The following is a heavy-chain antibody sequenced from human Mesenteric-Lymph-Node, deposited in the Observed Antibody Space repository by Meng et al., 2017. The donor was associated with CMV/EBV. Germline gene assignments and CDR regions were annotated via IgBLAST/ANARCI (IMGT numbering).Heavy chain of an antibody. CDR2: ITSSGSDI. D-gene: IGHD3-3*01. CDR3: ATQVLRLLEWPKPGDAMDV. Sequence: GESLKISCAASGFTCSDYSMNWMRQAPGKGLEWVSYITSSGSDIYYADSVKGRFTISRDNAKNSLYLQMKSLRAEDTAVYYCATQVLRLLEWPKPGDAMDVWGQGTTVTVSS. J-gene: IGHJ6*02. V-gene: IGHV3-11*01. CDR1: GFTCSDYS.